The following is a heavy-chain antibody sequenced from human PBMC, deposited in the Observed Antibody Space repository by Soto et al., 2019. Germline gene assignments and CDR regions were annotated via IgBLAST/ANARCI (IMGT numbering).Heavy chain of an antibody. CDR1: GFSLSTSGVG. CDR3: AHSVPTTVTTSHFDY. V-gene: IGHV2-5*02. J-gene: IGHJ4*02. Sequence: QITLKESGPTLVKPTQTLTLTCTFSGFSLSTSGVGVGWIRQPPGKALEWLALIYWDDDKRYSPSLKSRLTITKDTSKNQLVLTMTNRDPVDTATYYCAHSVPTTVTTSHFDYWGQGTLVTVSS. CDR2: IYWDDDK. D-gene: IGHD4-17*01.